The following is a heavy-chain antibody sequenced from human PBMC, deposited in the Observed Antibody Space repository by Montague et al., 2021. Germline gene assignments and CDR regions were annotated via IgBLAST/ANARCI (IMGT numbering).Heavy chain of an antibody. CDR2: VYKRGDT. CDR1: GDSISSYEYY. D-gene: IGHD3-10*01. J-gene: IGHJ3*02. V-gene: IGHV4-4*07. Sequence: SETLSLTCSVSGDSISSYEYYWTWIRQPAGRGLEWIGRVYKRGDTNTNPSLRSRLTLSVDTSKNHFSLTLTSVTAAVTAVYFCARDSPVAEPWVGEHKGAFDIWGQGTMVTVSS. CDR3: ARDSPVAEPWVGEHKGAFDI.